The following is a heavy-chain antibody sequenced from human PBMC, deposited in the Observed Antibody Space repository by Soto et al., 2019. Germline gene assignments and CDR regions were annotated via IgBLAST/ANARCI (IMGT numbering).Heavy chain of an antibody. J-gene: IGHJ4*02. CDR2: INPNHGGT. D-gene: IGHD3-9*01. CDR1: GYTFSDYY. V-gene: IGHV1-2*04. CDR3: ARELIQMGTTRYQFDY. Sequence: GASVKVSCKASGYTFSDYYIHWVRQAPGQGLEWMGWINPNHGGTNYARRFQGWVTMTRDTSITTAYMELTSLKSDDTAMYYCARELIQMGTTRYQFDYWGQGTLVTVSS.